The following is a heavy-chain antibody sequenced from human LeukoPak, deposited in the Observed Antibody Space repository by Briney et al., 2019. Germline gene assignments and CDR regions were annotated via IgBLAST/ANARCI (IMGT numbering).Heavy chain of an antibody. CDR2: SNTYNGNT. CDR1: GYTFSTSG. Sequence: ASVKVSCKASGYTFSTSGITWARQAPGQGLEWIGWSNTYNGNTNYAQSLQGRVTLTTDTSTSTAYMELRSLRSDDTAVYYCGRALLGGSDIYTPFSYWGQGTLVTVSS. J-gene: IGHJ4*02. D-gene: IGHD3-10*01. V-gene: IGHV1-18*01. CDR3: GRALLGGSDIYTPFSY.